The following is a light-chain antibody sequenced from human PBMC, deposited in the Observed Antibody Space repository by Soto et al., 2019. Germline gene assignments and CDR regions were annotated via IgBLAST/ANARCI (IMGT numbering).Light chain of an antibody. Sequence: QSALTQPASVSGSPGQSITISCTGTSSDVGGNKYVSWFQHHPGKAPKLIIYDVSCRPSGVSNRFSGSKSGSTASLTISGLQAEDEADYYCNSYTNINTWVFGGGTKLTVL. CDR2: DVS. V-gene: IGLV2-14*03. CDR1: SSDVGGNKY. CDR3: NSYTNINTWV. J-gene: IGLJ3*02.